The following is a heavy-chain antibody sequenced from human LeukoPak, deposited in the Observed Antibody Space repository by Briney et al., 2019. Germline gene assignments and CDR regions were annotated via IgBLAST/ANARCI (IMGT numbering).Heavy chain of an antibody. CDR3: ARLSGSYSEADY. V-gene: IGHV3-53*01. Sequence: GGSLRLSCAASGFTVGSSYMGWVRQAPGKGLEWVSVIYSGGSTYYADSMKGRFTLSRDNSKNTLYLQLNSLRAEDTAVYYCARLSGSYSEADYWGQGTLVTVSS. CDR2: IYSGGST. CDR1: GFTVGSSY. D-gene: IGHD1-26*01. J-gene: IGHJ4*02.